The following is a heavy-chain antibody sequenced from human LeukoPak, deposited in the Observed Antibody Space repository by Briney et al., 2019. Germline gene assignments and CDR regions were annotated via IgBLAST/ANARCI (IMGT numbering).Heavy chain of an antibody. Sequence: GGSLRLSCAASGFTFSSYAMHWVRQAPGEGLEYVSAISSNGGSTYYATSVKGRFTISRENSKNTLYLQMGSLRAEDMAVYYCARGGLGPGDIVVVPAVNFDYWGQGTLVTVSS. V-gene: IGHV3-64*01. CDR1: GFTFSSYA. D-gene: IGHD2-2*01. J-gene: IGHJ4*02. CDR3: ARGGLGPGDIVVVPAVNFDY. CDR2: ISSNGGST.